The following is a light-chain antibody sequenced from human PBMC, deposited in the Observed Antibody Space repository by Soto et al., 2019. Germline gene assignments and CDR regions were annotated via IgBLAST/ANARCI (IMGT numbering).Light chain of an antibody. V-gene: IGKV1-17*01. CDR3: LHHNGYPPV. Sequence: DIQMTQSPSSLSASVGDTVTITCRASQHITNDCAWYQQKAGRAPKCLILLASRLQTGVPSRFSGSVSETEFTLTISSLQPEDFATYYCLHHNGYPPVFGQGTKVEIK. CDR2: LAS. J-gene: IGKJ2*01. CDR1: QHITND.